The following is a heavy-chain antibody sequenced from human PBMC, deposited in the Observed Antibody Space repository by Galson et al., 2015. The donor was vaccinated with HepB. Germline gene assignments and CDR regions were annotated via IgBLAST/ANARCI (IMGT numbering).Heavy chain of an antibody. CDR3: ATGGFGEEADAFDI. D-gene: IGHD3-10*01. J-gene: IGHJ3*02. V-gene: IGHV1-24*01. CDR1: GYTLTELS. CDR2: FDPEDGET. Sequence: SVKVSCKVSGYTLTELSMHWVRQVPGKGLEWMGGFDPEDGETIYAQKFQGRITMTEDTSTDTAYMELSSLRSEDTAVYYCATGGFGEEADAFDIWGQGTMVTVSS.